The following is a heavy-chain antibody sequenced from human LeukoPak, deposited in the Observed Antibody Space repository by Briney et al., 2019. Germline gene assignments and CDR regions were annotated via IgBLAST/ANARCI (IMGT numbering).Heavy chain of an antibody. Sequence: GGSLRLSCAASGFTFSNYWKSWVRQAPGKGLEWVADIEQDGSEKYYVDSVKGRFTISRDNAKNSLYLQMSSLRAEDTAVYYCARTARSYSYDFWSGYSADWGQGTLVTVSS. J-gene: IGHJ4*02. CDR1: GFTFSNYW. CDR2: IEQDGSEK. CDR3: ARTARSYSYDFWSGYSAD. D-gene: IGHD3-3*01. V-gene: IGHV3-7*01.